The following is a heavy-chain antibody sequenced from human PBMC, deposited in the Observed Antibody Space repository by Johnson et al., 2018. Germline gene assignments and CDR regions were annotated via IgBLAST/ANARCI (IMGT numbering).Heavy chain of an antibody. CDR1: GFSFMTYA. CDR3: VRREQKLELTLFHDGFDI. CDR2: ISHDGSNE. Sequence: VQLLESGGGVVQPGGSLRLSCAASGFSFMTYAIHWVRQAPGKGLDWVTFISHDGSNEYYADSVKGRFTISRDNSKNTVYLQRNRLTAGDTAVYYCVRREQKLELTLFHDGFDIWGPGTKVTVS. D-gene: IGHD6-13*01. J-gene: IGHJ3*02. V-gene: IGHV3-30*14.